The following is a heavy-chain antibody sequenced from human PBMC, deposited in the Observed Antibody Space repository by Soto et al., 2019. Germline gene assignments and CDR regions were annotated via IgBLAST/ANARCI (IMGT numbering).Heavy chain of an antibody. CDR3: ARDGRPFTVTHYYYYYGMDV. CDR2: IYHSGST. CDR1: GGSISSSNW. Sequence: SETLSLTCAVSGGSISSSNWWSWVRQPPGKGLEWIGEIYHSGSTNYNPSLKSRVTISVDKSKNQFSLKLSSVTAADTAVYYCARDGRPFTVTHYYYYYGMDVWGQGTTVTSP. D-gene: IGHD4-17*01. V-gene: IGHV4-4*02. J-gene: IGHJ6*02.